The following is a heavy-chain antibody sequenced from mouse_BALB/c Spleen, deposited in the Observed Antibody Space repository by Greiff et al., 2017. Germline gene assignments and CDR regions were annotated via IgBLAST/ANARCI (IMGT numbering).Heavy chain of an antibody. CDR2: ISSGSSTI. Sequence: EVQLVESGGGLVQPGGSRKLSCAASGFTFSSFGMHWVRQAPEKGLEWVAYISSGSSTIYYADTVKGRFTISRDNPKNTLFLQMTSLRSEDTAMYDCARRGDYGWFAYWGQGTLVTVSA. J-gene: IGHJ3*01. CDR3: ARRGDYGWFAY. D-gene: IGHD2-4*01. V-gene: IGHV5-17*02. CDR1: GFTFSSFG.